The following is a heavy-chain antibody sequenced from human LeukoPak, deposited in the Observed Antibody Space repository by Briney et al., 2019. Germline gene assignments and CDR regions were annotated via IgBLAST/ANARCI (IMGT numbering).Heavy chain of an antibody. CDR1: GGSISSSSYY. V-gene: IGHV4-39*02. Sequence: SETLSLTCTVSGGSISSSSYYWGWIRQPPGTGLEWIGIIYYSGSTYYNPSLKSRVTISVDTSKNQFSLNLSSVTAADTAVYYCAREVVFYYDSSGYLDYWGQGTLVTVSS. J-gene: IGHJ4*02. D-gene: IGHD3-22*01. CDR3: AREVVFYYDSSGYLDY. CDR2: IYYSGST.